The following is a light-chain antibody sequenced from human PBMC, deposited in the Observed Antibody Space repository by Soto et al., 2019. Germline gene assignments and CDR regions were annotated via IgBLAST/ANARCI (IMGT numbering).Light chain of an antibody. Sequence: QSALTQPASVSGSPGQSITISCTGSSSDVGGYNYVSWYQQHPGKAPKLMIYEVSNRPSGISNRFSGSKSGTSATLAITGLQTGDEADYYCGTWDSSLSTYVFGTGTKLTVL. CDR1: SSDVGGYNY. CDR2: EVS. J-gene: IGLJ1*01. CDR3: GTWDSSLSTYV. V-gene: IGLV2-14*01.